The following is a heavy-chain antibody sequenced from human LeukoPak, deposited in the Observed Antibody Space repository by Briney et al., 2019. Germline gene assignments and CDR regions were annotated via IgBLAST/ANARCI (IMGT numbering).Heavy chain of an antibody. CDR1: GFTFSNAW. J-gene: IGHJ4*02. V-gene: IGHV3-15*01. Sequence: GGSLRLSCAASGFTFSNAWMSWVRQAPGKGLEWVGRIKSKTDGGTTDYAAPVKGRFTISRDDSKNTLDLQMNSLKTEDTDVYYCTTDSDYGSGRDYWGQGTLVTVSS. D-gene: IGHD3-10*01. CDR2: IKSKTDGGTT. CDR3: TTDSDYGSGRDY.